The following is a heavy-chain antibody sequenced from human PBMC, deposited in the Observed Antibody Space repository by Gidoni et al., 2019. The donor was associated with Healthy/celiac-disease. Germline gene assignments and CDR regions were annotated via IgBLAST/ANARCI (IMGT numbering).Heavy chain of an antibody. CDR3: ARERANQWYFDL. D-gene: IGHD2-8*01. J-gene: IGHJ2*01. CDR2: IGTAGDT. Sequence: EVQLVESGGGLVQPGGSLTLSCAASGFTFSSYDMHWVRQATGKGLEWVSAIGTAGDTYYPGYVKGRFTISRENAKNSLYLQMNSLRAEDTAVYYCARERANQWYFDLWGRGTLVTVSS. V-gene: IGHV3-13*01. CDR1: GFTFSSYD.